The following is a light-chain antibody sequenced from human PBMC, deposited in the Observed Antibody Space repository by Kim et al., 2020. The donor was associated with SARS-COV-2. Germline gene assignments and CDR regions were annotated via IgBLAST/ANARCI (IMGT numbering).Light chain of an antibody. Sequence: DIQLTQSPSFLSASVGDRVTISCRASQGITTYLAWYQQKPGKAPKLLIYAASTLQSGVPSRFSGSGSGTEFSLTISGLQPEDFATYYCQQLNNYPYTFGQGTSWRS. CDR2: AAS. CDR1: QGITTY. CDR3: QQLNNYPYT. J-gene: IGKJ2*01. V-gene: IGKV1-9*01.